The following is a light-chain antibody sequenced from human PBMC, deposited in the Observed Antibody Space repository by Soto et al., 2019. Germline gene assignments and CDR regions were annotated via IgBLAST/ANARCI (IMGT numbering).Light chain of an antibody. CDR1: QSVSSN. CDR3: QQFSSYPLT. Sequence: EIVMTQSPATLSVSPVERATLSCMASQSVSSNLAWYQQKPGQAPRLLIYGASSRAIGIPDRFSGGGSGTDFTLTISRLEPEDFAVYYCQQFSSYPLTFGGGTKVDI. CDR2: GAS. V-gene: IGKV3-20*01. J-gene: IGKJ4*01.